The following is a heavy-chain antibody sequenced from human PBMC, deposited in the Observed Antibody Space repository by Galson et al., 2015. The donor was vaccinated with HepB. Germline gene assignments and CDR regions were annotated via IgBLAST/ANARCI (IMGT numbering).Heavy chain of an antibody. CDR2: IYYSGST. J-gene: IGHJ5*02. CDR3: ARGAPMVRGVIGWFDP. Sequence: TLSLTCTVSGGSISSGGYYWSWIRQHPGKGLEWIGYIYYSGSTYYNPSLKSRVTISVDTSKNQFSLKLSSVTAADTAVYYCARGAPMVRGVIGWFDPWGQGTLVTVSS. D-gene: IGHD3-10*01. V-gene: IGHV4-31*03. CDR1: GGSISSGGYY.